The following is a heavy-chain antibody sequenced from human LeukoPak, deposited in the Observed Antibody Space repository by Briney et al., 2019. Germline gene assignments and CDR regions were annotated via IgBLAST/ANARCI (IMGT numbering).Heavy chain of an antibody. Sequence: GGSLRLSCAASGFTFSSYSMNWVRQAAGKGLEWVSSISSSSSYIYYADSVKGRFTISRDNAKNSLYLQMNSLRAEDTAVYYCARGYGSGSYDYYYYGMDVWGQGTTVTVSS. CDR1: GFTFSSYS. CDR3: ARGYGSGSYDYYYYGMDV. J-gene: IGHJ6*02. D-gene: IGHD3-10*01. CDR2: ISSSSSYI. V-gene: IGHV3-21*01.